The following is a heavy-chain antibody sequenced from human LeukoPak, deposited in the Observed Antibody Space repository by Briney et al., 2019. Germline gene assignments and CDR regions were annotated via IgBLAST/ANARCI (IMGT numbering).Heavy chain of an antibody. CDR2: IYYSGST. CDR3: ARMYYDFWSGYYGWSFDY. CDR1: GGSISSYY. D-gene: IGHD3-3*01. J-gene: IGHJ4*02. V-gene: IGHV4-59*01. Sequence: PSETLSLTCTVSGGSISSYYWSWIRQPPGKGLEWIGYIYYSGSTNYNPSLKSRVTISVDTSKNQFSLKLSSVTAADTAVYYCARMYYDFWSGYYGWSFDYWGQGTLVTVSS.